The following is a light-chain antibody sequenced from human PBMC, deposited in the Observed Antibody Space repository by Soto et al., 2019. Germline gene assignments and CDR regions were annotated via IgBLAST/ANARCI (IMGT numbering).Light chain of an antibody. Sequence: QSALTQPASVSGSPGQSITISCTGTGSDIGSYNFVSWYQHHPGKAPKLMIYEVSNRPSGVSDRFSGSKSDNTASLSISGLRAEDEGDYYCYSYTSSSTYVFGTGTKVTVL. CDR3: YSYTSSSTYV. V-gene: IGLV2-14*01. CDR1: GSDIGSYNF. J-gene: IGLJ1*01. CDR2: EVS.